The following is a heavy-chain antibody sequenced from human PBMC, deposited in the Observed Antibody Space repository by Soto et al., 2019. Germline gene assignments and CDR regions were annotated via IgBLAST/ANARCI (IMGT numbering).Heavy chain of an antibody. CDR1: GGSISSSSYY. CDR3: ARRPRGTSDGHFDY. D-gene: IGHD2-21*02. CDR2: IYYSGST. J-gene: IGHJ4*02. V-gene: IGHV4-39*01. Sequence: QLQLQESGPGLVKPSETLSLTCTVSGGSISSSSYYWGWIRQPPAKGLEWIGSIYYSGSTYYNPPLTSRVSISVDTSKNQFSLKLSSVTAADTAVYYCARRPRGTSDGHFDYWGQGTLVTVSS.